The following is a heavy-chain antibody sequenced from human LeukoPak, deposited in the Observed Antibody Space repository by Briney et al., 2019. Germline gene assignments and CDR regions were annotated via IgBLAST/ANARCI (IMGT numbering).Heavy chain of an antibody. CDR1: GVSIGTSAYY. Sequence: PSETLSLTCTVSGVSIGTSAYYWHWIRQHPGKGLEWIGFISDSGSTLYNASHKSRISISSDTSKNQFSLKLTSVTAADMAVYYCARGRYSYGWNDSWGQGTLVTVSS. V-gene: IGHV4-31*03. D-gene: IGHD3-16*02. J-gene: IGHJ5*01. CDR3: ARGRYSYGWNDS. CDR2: ISDSGST.